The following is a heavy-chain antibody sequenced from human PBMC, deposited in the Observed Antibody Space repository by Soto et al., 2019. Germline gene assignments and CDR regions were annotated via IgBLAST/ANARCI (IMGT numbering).Heavy chain of an antibody. D-gene: IGHD2-15*01. CDR1: DFPFSSFA. J-gene: IGHJ3*02. CDR2: ISGSGGST. V-gene: IGHV3-23*01. CDR3: AKKKLLSGVAASPDDDFDM. Sequence: GVSLRLSCSASDFPFSSFAMNWVRQAPGKGLEWVSAISGSGGSTYYADSVKGRFTTSRDNSKNTLYLQMNSLRAEDTAIYYCAKKKLLSGVAASPDDDFDMWGEGIMDPFFS.